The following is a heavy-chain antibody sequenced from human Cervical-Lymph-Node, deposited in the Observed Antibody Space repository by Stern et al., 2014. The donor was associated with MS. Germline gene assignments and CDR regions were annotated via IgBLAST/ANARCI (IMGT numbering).Heavy chain of an antibody. CDR3: AHIDGAKVSDY. J-gene: IGHJ4*02. D-gene: IGHD4-17*01. Sequence: QVTLKESGPTLVKPTQTLTLTCTFSGFSLRSSGVGVGWIRQPPGKALEWLALIYCDDDKRYSPSLKSRLTITNDTSKNQVVLTMTNMDPVDTATYYCAHIDGAKVSDYWGQGTLVTVSS. CDR1: GFSLRSSGVG. V-gene: IGHV2-5*02. CDR2: IYCDDDK.